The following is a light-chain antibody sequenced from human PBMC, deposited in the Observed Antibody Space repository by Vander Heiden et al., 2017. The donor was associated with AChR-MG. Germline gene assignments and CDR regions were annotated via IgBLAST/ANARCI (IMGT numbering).Light chain of an antibody. CDR3: QVWDSDADHPV. CDR2: DDS. J-gene: IGLJ2*01. V-gene: IGLV3-21*03. Sequence: SYVLTQPPTVSVAPGSPARTTCGGDKIERKTVHWYQQKPGQAPVLVVYDDSARPSGIPDRFSGSNSGNTAALTISRVEAGDEAVYYCQVWDSDADHPVFGGGTKLTVL. CDR1: KIERKT.